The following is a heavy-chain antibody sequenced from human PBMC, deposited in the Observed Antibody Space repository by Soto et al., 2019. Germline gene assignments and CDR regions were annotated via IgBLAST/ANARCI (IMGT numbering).Heavy chain of an antibody. D-gene: IGHD3-3*01. J-gene: IGHJ4*02. CDR2: INPSGGST. CDR3: ARLIGAHNTLPFWLGYSDY. Sequence: ASVKVSCKASGYNFIGQCIHWWRQAPGQGLEWMGIINPSGGSTAYAQKFQGRVIMTSDTSTSTVYVEVSSLTSEDTAMYYCARLIGAHNTLPFWLGYSDYWGQGTPVTVSS. V-gene: IGHV1-46*01. CDR1: GYNFIGQC.